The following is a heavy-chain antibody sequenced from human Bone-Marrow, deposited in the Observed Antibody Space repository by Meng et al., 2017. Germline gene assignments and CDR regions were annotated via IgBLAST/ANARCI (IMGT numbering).Heavy chain of an antibody. Sequence: ASSQVSCKASCYIFPDYWLHWLRRAPGQGLEWMGRINPKSGDTHYAQRFQGRVTMTGDTSISTAYMELSGLRSDDTAMYYCARDEDISAAGKLFGDYWGQGTLVTVSS. CDR1: CYIFPDYW. V-gene: IGHV1-2*06. CDR3: ARDEDISAAGKLFGDY. CDR2: INPKSGDT. D-gene: IGHD6-13*01. J-gene: IGHJ4*02.